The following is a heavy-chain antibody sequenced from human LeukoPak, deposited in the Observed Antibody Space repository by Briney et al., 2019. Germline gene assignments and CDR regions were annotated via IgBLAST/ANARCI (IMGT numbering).Heavy chain of an antibody. J-gene: IGHJ6*02. CDR1: GYTLTELS. CDR2: FDPEDGET. D-gene: IGHD3-22*01. CDR3: ATYLRYYDSSGLYYYYGMDV. V-gene: IGHV1-24*01. Sequence: ASVKASCKVSGYTLTELSMHWVRQAPGKGLEWMGGFDPEDGETIYAQKFQGRVTMTEDTSTDTAYMELSSLRSEDTAVYYCATYLRYYDSSGLYYYYGMDVWGQGTTVTVSS.